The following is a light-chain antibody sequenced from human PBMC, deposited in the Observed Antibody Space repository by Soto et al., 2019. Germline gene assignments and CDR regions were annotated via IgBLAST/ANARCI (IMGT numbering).Light chain of an antibody. CDR2: EVN. CDR1: SGDGGSNKF. CDR3: CSYAGNGAWV. V-gene: IGLV2-23*02. J-gene: IGLJ3*02. Sequence: QSVLTQTASVSGSPGQSITISCTGTSGDGGSNKFVSWYQKIPGKAPKLIIFEVNRRPSGVSDRFSGSKSGNTASLTISGLQAEDEGDFFCCSYAGNGAWVFGGGTKLTVL.